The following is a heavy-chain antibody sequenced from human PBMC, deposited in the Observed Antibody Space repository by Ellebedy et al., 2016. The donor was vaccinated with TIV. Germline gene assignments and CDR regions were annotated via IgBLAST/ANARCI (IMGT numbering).Heavy chain of an antibody. CDR1: GFTFSSYA. D-gene: IGHD1-1*01. J-gene: IGHJ4*02. CDR3: AKDCNWPEGH. Sequence: GESLKISCAASGFTFSSYAMSWVRQAPGKGLEWVSAISGSGGSTYYADSVKGRFTISRDNSKNTLYLQMDSLRAEDTAIYYCAKDCNWPEGHWGQGTLVTVSS. V-gene: IGHV3-23*01. CDR2: ISGSGGST.